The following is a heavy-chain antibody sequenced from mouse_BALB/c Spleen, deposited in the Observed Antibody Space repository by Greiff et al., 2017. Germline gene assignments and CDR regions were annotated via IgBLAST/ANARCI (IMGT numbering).Heavy chain of an antibody. CDR1: GFTFSSYT. CDR3: ARPGSYGSSYDYYAMDY. V-gene: IGHV5-12-2*01. J-gene: IGHJ4*01. Sequence: EVKLMESGGGLVQPGGSLKLSCAASGFTFSSYTMSWVRQTPEKRLEWVAYISNGGGSTYYPDTVKGRFTISRDNAKNTLYLQMSSLKSEDTAMYYCARPGSYGSSYDYYAMDYWGQGTSVTVSS. D-gene: IGHD1-1*01. CDR2: ISNGGGST.